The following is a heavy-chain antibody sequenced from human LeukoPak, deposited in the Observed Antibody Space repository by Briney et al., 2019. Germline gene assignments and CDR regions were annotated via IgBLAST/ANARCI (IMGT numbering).Heavy chain of an antibody. CDR2: ISYDGSNK. D-gene: IGHD6-19*01. CDR3: ARATMAVAGTL. Sequence: SGGSLRLSCAASGFTFSSYAMHWVRQAPGKGLEWVAVISYDGSNKYYADSVKGRFTISRDNSKNTLYLQMNSLRAEDTAVYYCARATMAVAGTLWGQGTLVTVSS. J-gene: IGHJ4*02. V-gene: IGHV3-30-3*01. CDR1: GFTFSSYA.